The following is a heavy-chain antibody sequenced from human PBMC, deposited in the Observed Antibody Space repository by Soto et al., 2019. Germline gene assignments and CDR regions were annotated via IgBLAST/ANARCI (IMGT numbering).Heavy chain of an antibody. J-gene: IGHJ4*02. V-gene: IGHV4-59*01. CDR2: IYYSGST. Sequence: SETLSLTCTVSGGSISSYYWSWIRQPPGKGLEWIGYIYYSGSTNYNPSLKSRVTISVDTSKNQFSLKLSSVTAADTAVYYCARDNQSGNWDYWGQGTLVTVSS. D-gene: IGHD3-10*01. CDR1: GGSISSYY. CDR3: ARDNQSGNWDY.